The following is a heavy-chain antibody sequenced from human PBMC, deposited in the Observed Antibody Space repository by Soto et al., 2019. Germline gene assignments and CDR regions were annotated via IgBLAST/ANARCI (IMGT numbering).Heavy chain of an antibody. CDR3: ATGRSASGWYDEHF. CDR2: LSYLGTT. Sequence: SETLSLTCTVSNDSIRSGTYYWAWIRQPPGRGLEWIGSLSYLGTTDYSPSLKSRVTISKDASKNQFSLKLSSVTAADTAVYYCATGRSASGWYDEHFCGQGTLVTVSS. V-gene: IGHV4-39*01. D-gene: IGHD6-19*01. J-gene: IGHJ4*02. CDR1: NDSIRSGTYY.